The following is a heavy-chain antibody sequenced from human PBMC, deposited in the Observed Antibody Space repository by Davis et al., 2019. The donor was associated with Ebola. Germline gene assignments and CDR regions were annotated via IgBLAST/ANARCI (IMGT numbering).Heavy chain of an antibody. CDR2: LGTSADP. D-gene: IGHD2/OR15-2a*01. CDR1: GFVFSNYV. J-gene: IGHJ3*01. V-gene: IGHV3-23*01. Sequence: GESLKISCAASGFVFSNYVMSWLRQAPGKVLEWVSTLGTSADPYYADSVKGRFTISRDNSKNTLYLQMNGLRVEDTAIYYCAKDNRNIWSEVWGQGTMVTVSS. CDR3: AKDNRNIWSEV.